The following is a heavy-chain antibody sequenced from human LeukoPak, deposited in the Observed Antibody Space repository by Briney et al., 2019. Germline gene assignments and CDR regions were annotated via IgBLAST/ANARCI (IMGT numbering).Heavy chain of an antibody. D-gene: IGHD3-22*01. V-gene: IGHV3-30-3*01. Sequence: XGSLRLSCAASGFTFSSYAMHWVRQAPGKGLEWVAVISYDGSNKYYADSVKGRFTISRDNSKNTLYLQMNSLRAEDTAVYYCARGTYYYDSTYFQHWGQGTLVTVSS. CDR1: GFTFSSYA. CDR3: ARGTYYYDSTYFQH. J-gene: IGHJ1*01. CDR2: ISYDGSNK.